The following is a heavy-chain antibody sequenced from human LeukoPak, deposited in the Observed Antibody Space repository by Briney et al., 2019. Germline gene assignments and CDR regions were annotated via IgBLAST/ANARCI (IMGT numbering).Heavy chain of an antibody. J-gene: IGHJ4*02. CDR2: IIPIFGTA. Sequence: ASVKVSCKASGGTFSSYAISWVRQAPGQGLEWMGGIIPIFGTANYAQKFQGRVTITTDESTSTAYMELSSLRSEDTAVYYCARAIAALPGSFDYWGQGTLVTVSS. CDR3: ARAIAALPGSFDY. CDR1: GGTFSSYA. D-gene: IGHD6-6*01. V-gene: IGHV1-69*05.